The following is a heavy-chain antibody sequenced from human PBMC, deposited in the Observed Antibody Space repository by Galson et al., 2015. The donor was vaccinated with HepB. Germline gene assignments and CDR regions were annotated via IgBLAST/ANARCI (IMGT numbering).Heavy chain of an antibody. J-gene: IGHJ5*02. CDR3: ARDWGRAVADTWWFDP. D-gene: IGHD6-19*01. CDR2: ISSSSTYR. Sequence: SLRLSCAASGFTFSSYNMNWVRQAPGKGLEWVSSISSSSTYRYYADSVKGRFTISRDNAKDSLYLQMNSLTVEDTAVYYCARDWGRAVADTWWFDPWGQGTLVTVSS. V-gene: IGHV3-21*01. CDR1: GFTFSSYN.